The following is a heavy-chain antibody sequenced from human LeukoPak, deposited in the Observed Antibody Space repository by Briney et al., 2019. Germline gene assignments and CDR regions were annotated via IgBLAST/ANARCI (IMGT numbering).Heavy chain of an antibody. CDR2: IYYSGST. CDR3: ARQIGFSSTSSPDSDY. V-gene: IGHV4-39*01. CDR1: GGSISSSSYY. Sequence: SETLSLTCTVSGGSISSSSYYWGWIRQPPGKGLEWIGSIYYSGSTYYNPSLKSRVTISVDTSKNQFSLKLSSVTAADTAVYYCARQIGFSSTSSPDSDYWGQGTLVTVSS. D-gene: IGHD2-2*01. J-gene: IGHJ4*02.